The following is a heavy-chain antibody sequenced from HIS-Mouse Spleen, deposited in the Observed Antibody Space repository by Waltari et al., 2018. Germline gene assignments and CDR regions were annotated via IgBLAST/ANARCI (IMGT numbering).Heavy chain of an antibody. Sequence: EVQLVESGGGLVQPGGSLRLSCAAPVFTFSRYWMFWFRQAPGKGMEWVANIKQDGSEKYYVDSVKGRFTISRDNAKNSLYLQMNSLRAEDTAVYYCARERRGPGWFDPWGQGTLVTVSS. CDR2: IKQDGSEK. V-gene: IGHV3-7*01. CDR3: ARERRGPGWFDP. J-gene: IGHJ5*02. CDR1: VFTFSRYW. D-gene: IGHD5-12*01.